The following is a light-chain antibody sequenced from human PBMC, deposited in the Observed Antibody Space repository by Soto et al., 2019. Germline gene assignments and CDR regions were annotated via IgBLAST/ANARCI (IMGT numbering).Light chain of an antibody. CDR2: ATS. CDR1: QRVTSN. J-gene: IGKJ1*01. CDR3: QQYNDWPT. V-gene: IGKV3-15*01. Sequence: EILLTQSPRTLSLSPGERATLSCRASQRVTSNCLAWCQQKPCQAPGLPIYATSTRTAVPPAMFSGSGCGTDFPLTINRQQEEDFVDYFCQQYNDWPTFGQGTKVDIK.